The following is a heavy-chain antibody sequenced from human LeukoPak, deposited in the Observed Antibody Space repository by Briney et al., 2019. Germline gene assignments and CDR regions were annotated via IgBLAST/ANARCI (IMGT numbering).Heavy chain of an antibody. Sequence: SETLSLTCTVSGGSIGSYYWSWIRQPPGKGLEWIGYIYYSGSTNYNPSLKSRVTISVDTSKNQFSLKLSSVTAADTAVYFCARGNIAADYWGQGTLVTVSS. V-gene: IGHV4-59*01. J-gene: IGHJ4*02. CDR2: IYYSGST. CDR3: ARGNIAADY. D-gene: IGHD6-13*01. CDR1: GGSIGSYY.